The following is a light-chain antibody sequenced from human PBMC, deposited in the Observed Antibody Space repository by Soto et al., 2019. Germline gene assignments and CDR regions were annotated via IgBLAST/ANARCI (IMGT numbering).Light chain of an antibody. Sequence: EIVLTQSPATLSLSPGERATLSCRASQSVGDYLAWYQQKPGQAPGLLIFDASSRATGIPARFSGSGSGTDFTLTISSLEPEDSAVYYCQHRYNWPPWTFGQGTKVEI. CDR1: QSVGDY. CDR3: QHRYNWPPWT. J-gene: IGKJ1*01. V-gene: IGKV3-11*01. CDR2: DAS.